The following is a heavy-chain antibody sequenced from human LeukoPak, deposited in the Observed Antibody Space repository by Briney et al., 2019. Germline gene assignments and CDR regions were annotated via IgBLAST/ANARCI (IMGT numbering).Heavy chain of an antibody. Sequence: SETLSLTCTVSGGSITNYYWTWIRQPPGKGLEWIGYIHYSGSTNYNPSLKSRVTISVDTSKNQFSLKLSSVTAADTAVYYCARDQVYYGSGRPTYYYYGMDVWGQGTTVTVSS. CDR3: ARDQVYYGSGRPTYYYYGMDV. CDR2: IHYSGST. J-gene: IGHJ6*02. D-gene: IGHD3-10*01. V-gene: IGHV4-59*12. CDR1: GGSITNYY.